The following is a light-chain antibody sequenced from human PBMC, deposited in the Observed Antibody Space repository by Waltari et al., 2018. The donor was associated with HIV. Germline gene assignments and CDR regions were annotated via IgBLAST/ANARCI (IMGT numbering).Light chain of an antibody. CDR2: DVI. V-gene: IGLV2-8*01. CDR3: SSHAGSKVV. Sequence: ALTQPPSASGPPGQSVTLSCPGPTIAVGGYTYVSWHQQHPGKAPKLMIYDVIKRPSGVPDRFSGSKSGNTASLTVSGLQPEDEADYYCSSHAGSKVVFGGGTRLTVL. CDR1: TIAVGGYTY. J-gene: IGLJ2*01.